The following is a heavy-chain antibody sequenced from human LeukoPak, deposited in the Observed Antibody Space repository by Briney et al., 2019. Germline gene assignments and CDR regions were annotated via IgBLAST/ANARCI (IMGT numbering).Heavy chain of an antibody. CDR2: IYYSGST. Sequence: PSETLSLTCTVSGGSISSYYWSWIRQPPGKGLEWIGYIYYSGSTNYNPSLKSRVTISVDTSKNQFSLKLSSVTAADTAVYYCAAQLRWFGELWSDYWGQGTLVTVSS. V-gene: IGHV4-59*08. CDR3: AAQLRWFGELWSDY. J-gene: IGHJ4*02. CDR1: GGSISSYY. D-gene: IGHD3-10*01.